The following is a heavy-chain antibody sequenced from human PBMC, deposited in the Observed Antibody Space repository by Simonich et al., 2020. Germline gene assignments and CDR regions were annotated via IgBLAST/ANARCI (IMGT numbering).Heavy chain of an antibody. CDR1: GYTFTSYD. CDR2: KNPNSGNT. V-gene: IGHV1-8*03. Sequence: QVQLVQSGAEVKQPGASVTVSCKASGYTFTSYDINWVLQATGQGLEWMGRKNPNSGNTGYAQKVQGRVTITRNTSKSTAYMELSSLRSEDTAVYYCARTYSGSYYYFDYWGQGTLVTVSS. CDR3: ARTYSGSYYYFDY. J-gene: IGHJ4*02. D-gene: IGHD1-26*01.